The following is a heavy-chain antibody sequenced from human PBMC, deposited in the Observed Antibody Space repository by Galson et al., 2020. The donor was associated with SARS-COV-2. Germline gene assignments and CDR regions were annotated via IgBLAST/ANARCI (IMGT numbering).Heavy chain of an antibody. CDR3: AKDMADMAVFDF. CDR1: GFTFSSYA. Sequence: GGSLRLSCATSGFTFSSYAMSWVRQAPGKGLEWVSIISSSSDSNTYYADSVKGRFTISRDNSKNTLYLQMNSLGAEDTAVYYCAKDMADMAVFDFWGQGTLVTVSS. D-gene: IGHD6-19*01. V-gene: IGHV3-23*01. J-gene: IGHJ4*02. CDR2: ISSSSDSNT.